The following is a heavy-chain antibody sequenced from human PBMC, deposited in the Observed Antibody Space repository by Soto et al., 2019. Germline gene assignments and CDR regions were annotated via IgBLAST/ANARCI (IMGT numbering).Heavy chain of an antibody. CDR2: ISYDGSNK. D-gene: IGHD3-10*01. CDR1: GFTFSSYG. CDR3: AKDLGQYYSSPDYYYYGMDV. Sequence: GGSLRLSCAASGFTFSSYGMHWVRQAPGKGLEWVAVISYDGSNKYYADSVKGRFTISRDNSKNTLYLQMNSLRAEDTAVYYCAKDLGQYYSSPDYYYYGMDVWGQGTTVTVSS. J-gene: IGHJ6*02. V-gene: IGHV3-30*18.